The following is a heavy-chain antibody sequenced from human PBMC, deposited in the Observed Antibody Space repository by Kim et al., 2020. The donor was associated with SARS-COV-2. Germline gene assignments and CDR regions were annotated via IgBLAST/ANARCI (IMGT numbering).Heavy chain of an antibody. CDR2: INHSGST. CDR1: GGSFSGYY. Sequence: SETLSLTCAVYGGSFSGYYWSWIRQPPGKGLEWIGEINHSGSTNYNPSLKSRVTISVDTSKNQFSLKLSSVTAADTAVYYCARRNAFNWFDPWRQGTL. CDR3: ARRNAFNWFDP. J-gene: IGHJ5*02. V-gene: IGHV4-34*01.